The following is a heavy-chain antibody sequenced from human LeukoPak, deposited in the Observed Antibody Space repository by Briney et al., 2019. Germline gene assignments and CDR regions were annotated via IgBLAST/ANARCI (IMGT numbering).Heavy chain of an antibody. Sequence: SETLSLTCTVSGGSISSYYWSWVRQPPGKGLEWIAYIHYSGSTNYNPSLTSRVAISVDTSKNQISLKLSSVTAADTAVYYCARDRGIDAFDIWGQGTMVTVSS. D-gene: IGHD1-14*01. CDR2: IHYSGST. CDR1: GGSISSYY. V-gene: IGHV4-59*01. J-gene: IGHJ3*02. CDR3: ARDRGIDAFDI.